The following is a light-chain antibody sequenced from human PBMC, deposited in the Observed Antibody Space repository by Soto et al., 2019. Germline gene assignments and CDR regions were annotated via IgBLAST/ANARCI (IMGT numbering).Light chain of an antibody. CDR3: QQYDSSPFT. Sequence: EIVLTQSPGTLSLSPGERATLSCRASQSVSSSYLAWYQQKPGQAPRLLIYGASRRATGVPDRFSGSGSGTDFTLTISGPEPEDFAVYYCQQYDSSPFTFGQGTRLDIK. V-gene: IGKV3-20*01. J-gene: IGKJ5*01. CDR1: QSVSSSY. CDR2: GAS.